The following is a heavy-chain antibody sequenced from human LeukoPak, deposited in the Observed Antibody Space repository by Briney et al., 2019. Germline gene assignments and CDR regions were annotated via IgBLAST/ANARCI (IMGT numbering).Heavy chain of an antibody. J-gene: IGHJ4*02. Sequence: SGGSLRLSCAASGFTFSSYGMHWVRQAPGKGLEWVAVIWYDGSNKYYADSVKGRFTISGDNSKNTLYLQMNSLRAEDTAVYYCARDSSGWPTAYFDYWGQGTLVTVSS. CDR1: GFTFSSYG. CDR2: IWYDGSNK. D-gene: IGHD6-19*01. V-gene: IGHV3-33*01. CDR3: ARDSSGWPTAYFDY.